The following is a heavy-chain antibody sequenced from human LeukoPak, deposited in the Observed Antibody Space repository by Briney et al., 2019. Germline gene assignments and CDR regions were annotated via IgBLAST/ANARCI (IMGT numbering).Heavy chain of an antibody. CDR1: GDSVSSNSAA. V-gene: IGHV6-1*01. Sequence: SQTLSLTCAISGDSVSSNSAAWNWIRQSPSRGLEWLGRTYYRSKWYNDYAVSVKSRITINPDTSKNQFSLQLNSVTPEDTAVYYCVRGRDIVATAPYYYYGMDVWGQGTTVTVSS. CDR3: VRGRDIVATAPYYYYGMDV. CDR2: TYYRSKWYN. D-gene: IGHD5-12*01. J-gene: IGHJ6*02.